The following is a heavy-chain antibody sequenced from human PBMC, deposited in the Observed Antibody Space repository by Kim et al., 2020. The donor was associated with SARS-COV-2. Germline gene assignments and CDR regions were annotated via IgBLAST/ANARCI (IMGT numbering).Heavy chain of an antibody. CDR3: LAEIGGRSFDH. CDR2: IAHDGSHI. CDR1: GFTFSAHA. V-gene: IGHV3-30*04. Sequence: GGSLRLSCAASGFTFSAHALHWVRQAPCKGLECVALIAHDGSHISYPDSVKGRFIISRDNTKSTLYLQMNSLRPEDTAVYYCLAEIGGRSFDHWGQGTLV. D-gene: IGHD2-15*01. J-gene: IGHJ4*02.